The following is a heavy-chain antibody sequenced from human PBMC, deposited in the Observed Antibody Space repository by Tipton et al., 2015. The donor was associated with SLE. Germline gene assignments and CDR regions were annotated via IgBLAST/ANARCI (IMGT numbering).Heavy chain of an antibody. CDR3: ARVLLDDILTGYSHDAFDI. Sequence: TLSLTCAVYGGSFSGYYWSWIRQPPGKGLEWIGGIYHSGSTYYNPSLKSRVTISVDTSKNQFSLKLSSVTAADTAVYYCARVLLDDILTGYSHDAFDIWGQGTMVTVSS. D-gene: IGHD3-9*01. J-gene: IGHJ3*02. CDR1: GGSFSGYY. V-gene: IGHV4-34*01. CDR2: IYHSGST.